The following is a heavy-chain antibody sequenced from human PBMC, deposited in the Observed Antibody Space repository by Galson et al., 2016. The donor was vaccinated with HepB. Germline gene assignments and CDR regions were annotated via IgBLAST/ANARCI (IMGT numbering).Heavy chain of an antibody. J-gene: IGHJ4*02. V-gene: IGHV1-3*01. CDR1: GYTFTKYI. CDR3: ARGWDGGHDFDY. D-gene: IGHD5-12*01. CDR2: INAGNGNT. Sequence: SVKVSCKASGYTFTKYIMHWVRQALGQRPEWMGWINAGNGNTKYSQKFQGRVTITTDTSANTAYMDLSSLTSEDLAVYYCARGWDGGHDFDYWGQGTLVTVSS.